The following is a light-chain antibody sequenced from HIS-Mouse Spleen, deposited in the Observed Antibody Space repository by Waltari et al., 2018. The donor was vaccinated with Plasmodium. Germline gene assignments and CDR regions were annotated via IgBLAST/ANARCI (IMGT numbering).Light chain of an antibody. V-gene: IGKV1-39*01. Sequence: IQMTQSPSSLSASVGDRVTITCRTSQSISSCLKWYQQKPGKAPKRLIYAGSSLQRGVTSRFSGSRSGTDFTFTISSLQHDDCATYYCHQRYSPGTFGPGPKVEIK. J-gene: IGKJ1*01. CDR2: AGS. CDR1: QSISSC. CDR3: HQRYSPGT.